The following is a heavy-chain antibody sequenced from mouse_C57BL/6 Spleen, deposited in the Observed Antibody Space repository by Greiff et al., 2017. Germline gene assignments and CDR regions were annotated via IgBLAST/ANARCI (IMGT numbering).Heavy chain of an antibody. D-gene: IGHD1-1*01. CDR2: ISNGGGST. V-gene: IGHV5-12*01. J-gene: IGHJ1*03. Sequence: EVKLQESGGGLVQPGGSLKLSCAASGFTFSDYYMSWVRQTPEKRLEWVAYISNGGGSTYYPDTVKGRFTISRDNAKNTLYLQMSLLKSEDTAMDICARVSTTVPGYFDVWGTGTTVTVST. CDR1: GFTFSDYY. CDR3: ARVSTTVPGYFDV.